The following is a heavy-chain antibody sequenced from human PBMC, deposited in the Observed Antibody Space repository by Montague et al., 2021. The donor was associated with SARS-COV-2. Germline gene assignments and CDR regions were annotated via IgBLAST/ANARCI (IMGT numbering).Heavy chain of an antibody. J-gene: IGHJ6*02. V-gene: IGHV4-61*02. CDR3: ARRIDYYGMDV. Sequence: TLSLTCTVSGGSISSGSHYWSWIRQPAGKGLEWIGRIDTSGNTKHISSLKSRVTISADTSKNQFSLKLSSVAAADTAVYYCARRIDYYGMDVWGQGTTVTVSS. CDR2: IDTSGNT. D-gene: IGHD1-26*01. CDR1: GGSISSGSHY.